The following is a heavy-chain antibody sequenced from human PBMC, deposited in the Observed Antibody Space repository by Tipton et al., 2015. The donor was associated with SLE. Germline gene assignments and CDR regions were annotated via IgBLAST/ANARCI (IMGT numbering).Heavy chain of an antibody. Sequence: SLRLSCAASGFTFSTYAMHWVRQAPGKGLEWVSSINGGGGNTYYADSLRGRFTISRHNTKNTLFLQMNSLRADDTAVYYCAKDPGAWGSGIYGLDVWGQGTTVIVSS. J-gene: IGHJ6*02. D-gene: IGHD3-10*01. CDR2: INGGGGNT. CDR3: AKDPGAWGSGIYGLDV. CDR1: GFTFSTYA. V-gene: IGHV3-23*01.